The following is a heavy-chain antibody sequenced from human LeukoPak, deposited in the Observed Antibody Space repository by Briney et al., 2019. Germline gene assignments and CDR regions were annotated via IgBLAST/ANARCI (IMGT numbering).Heavy chain of an antibody. CDR2: IYHSGST. Sequence: SETLSLTCAVSGGSISSGGYSWSWIRQPPGKGLEWIVYIYHSGSTYYNPSLKSRVTISVDRSKNQFSLTLSSVTAADTAVSYCARISSGYYYLDYWGQGTLVTVSS. J-gene: IGHJ4*02. CDR1: GGSISSGGYS. D-gene: IGHD3-22*01. CDR3: ARISSGYYYLDY. V-gene: IGHV4-30-2*01.